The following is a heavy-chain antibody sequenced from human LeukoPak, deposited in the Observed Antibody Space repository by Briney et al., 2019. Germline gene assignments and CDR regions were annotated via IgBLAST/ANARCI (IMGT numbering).Heavy chain of an antibody. V-gene: IGHV3-48*01. CDR2: ISSSSSTI. CDR3: ARAVVRGDDY. Sequence: TGGSLRLSCAASGFTFSSYSMNWGRQAPGKGLEWVSYISSSSSTIYYADSVKGRFTISRDNAKNSLYLQMNSLRAEDTAVYYCARAVVRGDDYWGQGTLVTVSS. D-gene: IGHD3-10*02. CDR1: GFTFSSYS. J-gene: IGHJ4*02.